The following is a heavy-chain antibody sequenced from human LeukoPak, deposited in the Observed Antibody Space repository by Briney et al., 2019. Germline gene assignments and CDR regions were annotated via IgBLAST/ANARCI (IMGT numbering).Heavy chain of an antibody. Sequence: PGTPSLTSTVSGGSLSSYYWSWIRQPPGEGLEWIGYIYYSGSTNYNPSLKSRVTISVDTSKNQFSLKLSSVTAADTAVYYCARRAWSSGWFYFDYWGQGTLVTVSS. J-gene: IGHJ4*02. D-gene: IGHD6-19*01. CDR1: GGSLSSYY. CDR3: ARRAWSSGWFYFDY. CDR2: IYYSGST. V-gene: IGHV4-59*08.